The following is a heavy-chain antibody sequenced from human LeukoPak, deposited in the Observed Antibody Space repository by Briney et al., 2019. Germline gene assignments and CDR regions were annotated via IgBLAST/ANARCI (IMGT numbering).Heavy chain of an antibody. Sequence: GGSLRLSCAASGFTFSSYSMNWVRQAPGKGLEWVSSISSSSSYIYYADSVKGRFTISRDNSKNTLYLQMNSLRAEDTAVYYCARGGMDPFDYWGQGTLVTVSS. V-gene: IGHV3-21*04. J-gene: IGHJ4*02. CDR1: GFTFSSYS. D-gene: IGHD2-8*01. CDR3: ARGGMDPFDY. CDR2: ISSSSSYI.